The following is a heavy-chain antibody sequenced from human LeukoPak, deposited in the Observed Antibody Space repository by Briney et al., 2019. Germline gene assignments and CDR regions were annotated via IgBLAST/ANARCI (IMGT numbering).Heavy chain of an antibody. CDR2: IYGAGEI. V-gene: IGHV2-5*02. CDR3: AHRDGGYFDY. Sequence: SGPTLVKPTQTLTLTCTFSGFSLTTSEVAVGWIRQPPANALEWLALIYGAGEIHYSPSLNNGLTITKDTSKNQVVLTMANMDPVDTATYYCAHRDGGYFDYWGQGTLVTVSS. CDR1: GFSLTTSEVA. J-gene: IGHJ4*02. D-gene: IGHD2-15*01.